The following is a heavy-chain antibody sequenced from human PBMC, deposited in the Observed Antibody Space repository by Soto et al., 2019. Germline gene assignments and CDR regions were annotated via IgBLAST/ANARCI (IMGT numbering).Heavy chain of an antibody. CDR1: GDTFNFYS. CDR3: ASSYGSGYRAFDY. D-gene: IGHD3-10*01. J-gene: IGHJ4*02. Sequence: QVQLVQSGAEVKRPGSSVKVSCKASGDTFNFYSINWVRQAPGLGLEWMGRVNPIVSMSNYAQKFQGRVTMTADKSTNTATMELSSLRSEGTAIDYCASSYGSGYRAFDYWGQGALVTVSS. CDR2: VNPIVSMS. V-gene: IGHV1-69*02.